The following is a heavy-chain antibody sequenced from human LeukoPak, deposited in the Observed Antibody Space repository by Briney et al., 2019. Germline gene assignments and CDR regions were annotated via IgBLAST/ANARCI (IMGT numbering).Heavy chain of an antibody. J-gene: IGHJ4*02. CDR3: ARDGSSWYSRLDS. CDR2: MNWNGGST. CDR1: GFTLDDYG. Sequence: PGGSLSLSCAASGFTLDDYGMSWVRQAPGKGLEWVSCMNWNGGSTGYAESVKGRLTLSRDNAKNSLYLQMNSLRAEDTALYYCARDGSSWYSRLDSWGQGTLVTVSS. D-gene: IGHD6-13*01. V-gene: IGHV3-20*04.